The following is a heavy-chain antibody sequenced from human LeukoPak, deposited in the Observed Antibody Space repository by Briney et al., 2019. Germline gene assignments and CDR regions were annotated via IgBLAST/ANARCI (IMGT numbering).Heavy chain of an antibody. CDR2: ISGSGGST. D-gene: IGHD5-24*01. CDR3: AKTRWLQLMGMDV. Sequence: PGGSLRFSCAASGFTFSSYAMSWVRQAPGKGLEWVSAISGSGGSTYYADSVKGRFTISRDNSKNTLYLQMNSLRAEDTAVYYCAKTRWLQLMGMDVWGQGTTVTVSS. J-gene: IGHJ6*02. CDR1: GFTFSSYA. V-gene: IGHV3-23*01.